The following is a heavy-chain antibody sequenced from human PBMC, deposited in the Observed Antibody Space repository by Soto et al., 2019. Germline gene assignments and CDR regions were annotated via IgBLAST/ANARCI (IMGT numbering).Heavy chain of an antibody. Sequence: LSLTCTVSGGSISSGDYYWSWIRQVPKKGLEWIGYIYYSGSTYYNPSLKSRVAMSVDTSKNQFSLKLSSVTAADTAIYYCAREGRLATAGRFDYWGQGTLVTSPQ. CDR2: IYYSGST. V-gene: IGHV4-31*03. CDR3: AREGRLATAGRFDY. J-gene: IGHJ4*02. CDR1: GGSISSGDYY. D-gene: IGHD6-13*01.